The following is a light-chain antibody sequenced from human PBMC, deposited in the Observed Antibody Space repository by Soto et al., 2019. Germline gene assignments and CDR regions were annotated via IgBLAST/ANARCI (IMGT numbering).Light chain of an antibody. V-gene: IGKV1-27*01. CDR2: GAS. Sequence: DIQMTQSPSSLSASVGDRVTITCRASQGISNNLAWYQQKPGKVPKLLIYGASTLQSGVPSRFSGSRSGTDFTLTTNSLQPEDVGTYYCQKYDSAPLTFGQGTKVEFK. CDR3: QKYDSAPLT. CDR1: QGISNN. J-gene: IGKJ1*01.